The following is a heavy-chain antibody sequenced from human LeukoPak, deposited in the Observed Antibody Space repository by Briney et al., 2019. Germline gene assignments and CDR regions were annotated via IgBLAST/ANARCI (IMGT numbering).Heavy chain of an antibody. J-gene: IGHJ4*02. CDR3: ARDGVYSYGKYYFDY. CDR1: GYTITNNY. Sequence: ASVKVSCKASGYTITNNYMHWVRQAPGQGLEWMGVINPSGTGTSYAQKFQGRITMSRDTSTSTVYMELRSLRSDDTAVYYCARDGVYSYGKYYFDYWGQGTLVTVSS. CDR2: INPSGTGT. D-gene: IGHD5-18*01. V-gene: IGHV1-46*01.